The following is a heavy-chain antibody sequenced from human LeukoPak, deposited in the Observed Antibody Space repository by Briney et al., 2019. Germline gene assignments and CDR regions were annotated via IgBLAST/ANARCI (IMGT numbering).Heavy chain of an antibody. CDR2: INHSGST. V-gene: IGHV4-34*01. CDR3: ARVLRRSPYNWFDP. Sequence: PSETLSLTCAVYGGSFSGYYWSWIRQPPGKGLEWIGEINHSGSTNYNPSLKSRVTVSVDTSKNQFSLKLSSVTAADTAVYYCARVLRRSPYNWFDPWGQGTLVTVSS. CDR1: GGSFSGYY. J-gene: IGHJ5*02.